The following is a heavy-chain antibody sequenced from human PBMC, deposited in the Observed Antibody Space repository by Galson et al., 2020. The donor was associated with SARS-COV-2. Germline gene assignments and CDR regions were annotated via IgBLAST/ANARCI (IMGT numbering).Heavy chain of an antibody. J-gene: IGHJ3*01. V-gene: IGHV3-48*03. CDR1: GFTFTSYE. D-gene: IGHD6-13*01. Sequence: GESLKISCAASGFTFTSYEMNWVRQAPGKGLEWISYISDSGTNTYYADSVKGRFTISRDNTKKSVYLQMTSLRAEDTAVYYCASPYLEAANFFGAFDLWGRGTMVTVSS. CDR3: ASPYLEAANFFGAFDL. CDR2: ISDSGTNT.